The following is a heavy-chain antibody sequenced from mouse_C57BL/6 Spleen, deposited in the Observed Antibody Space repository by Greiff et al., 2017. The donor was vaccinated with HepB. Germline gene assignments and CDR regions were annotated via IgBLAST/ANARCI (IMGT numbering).Heavy chain of an antibody. D-gene: IGHD2-4*01. CDR1: GFSLTSYG. CDR2: IWSGGST. Sequence: VKVEESGPGLVQPSQSLSITCTVSGFSLTSYGVHWVRQSPGKGLEWLGVIWSGGSTDYNAAFISRLSISKDNSKSQVFFKMNSLQADDTAIYYCARKGDYDGYAMDYWGQGTSVTVSS. V-gene: IGHV2-2*01. J-gene: IGHJ4*01. CDR3: ARKGDYDGYAMDY.